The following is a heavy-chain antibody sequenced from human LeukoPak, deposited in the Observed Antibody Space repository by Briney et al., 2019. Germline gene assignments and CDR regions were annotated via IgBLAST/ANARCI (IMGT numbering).Heavy chain of an antibody. CDR3: ARVVLWFGELSSFDY. D-gene: IGHD3-10*01. Sequence: SQTLSLTCAVSGGSISSGGYSCSWLRQPPGKGLEWIGYIYHSGGTYYNPSLKSRVTISVDRSKNQFSLKLSSVTAADTAVYYCARVVLWFGELSSFDYWGQGTLVTVSS. V-gene: IGHV4-30-2*01. CDR1: GGSISSGGYS. J-gene: IGHJ4*02. CDR2: IYHSGGT.